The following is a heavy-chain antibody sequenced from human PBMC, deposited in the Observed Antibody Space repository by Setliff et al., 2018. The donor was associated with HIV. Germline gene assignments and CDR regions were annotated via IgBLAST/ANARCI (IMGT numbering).Heavy chain of an antibody. D-gene: IGHD3-16*01. CDR3: VRDPGGVYSTPDY. Sequence: ASVKVSCKASGYSFTTSGISWVRQAPGQGLEWMAWINGYNGNTNYAPKFQVRVTMTTDTSTSTAYMELRSLRSDDTAVYYCVRDPGGVYSTPDYWGQGTLVTVSS. CDR2: INGYNGNT. CDR1: GYSFTTSG. V-gene: IGHV1-18*01. J-gene: IGHJ4*02.